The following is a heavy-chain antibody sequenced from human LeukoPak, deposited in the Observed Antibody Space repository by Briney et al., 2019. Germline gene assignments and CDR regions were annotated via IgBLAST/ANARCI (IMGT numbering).Heavy chain of an antibody. V-gene: IGHV3-11*05. CDR2: ITSGSGST. D-gene: IGHD3-22*01. J-gene: IGHJ4*02. CDR3: TKERRGSYYAFES. CDR1: GFSISDYY. Sequence: GGSLRLSCDASGFSISDYYMSWIRQSPGKGLEWISYITSGSGSTKYADSVRGRFTISRDKAKNSVALQLNSLRAEDTAVYYCTKERRGSYYAFESWGQGTLVTVSS.